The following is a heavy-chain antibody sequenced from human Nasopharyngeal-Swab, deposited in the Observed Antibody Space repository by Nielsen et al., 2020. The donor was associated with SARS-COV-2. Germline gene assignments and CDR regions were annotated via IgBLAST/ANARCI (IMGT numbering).Heavy chain of an antibody. J-gene: IGHJ4*02. Sequence: GESLKISCKGSGYSFTTYWISWVRQMPGKGLEWMGRIDPSDSYTKYSPSFEGHVTIPVDKSISTAYLQWNSLKASDSAMYYCASIDCSGGACYSGVIDSWGQGTLVTVSS. D-gene: IGHD2-15*01. CDR3: ASIDCSGGACYSGVIDS. CDR2: IDPSDSYT. CDR1: GYSFTTYW. V-gene: IGHV5-10-1*01.